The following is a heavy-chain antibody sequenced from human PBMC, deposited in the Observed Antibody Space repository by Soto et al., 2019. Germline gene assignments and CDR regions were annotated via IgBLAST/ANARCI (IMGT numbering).Heavy chain of an antibody. Sequence: SSETLSLTCTVSGGSISSGGYYWSWIRQHPGTGLEWIGEAHHSGRTNYNPSLKSRVTISVDKSKNHFSLKLSSVTAADTAVYYCARSEATVLDYWGQGNLVTVSS. V-gene: IGHV4-31*03. D-gene: IGHD4-17*01. CDR2: AHHSGRT. J-gene: IGHJ4*02. CDR1: GGSISSGGYY. CDR3: ARSEATVLDY.